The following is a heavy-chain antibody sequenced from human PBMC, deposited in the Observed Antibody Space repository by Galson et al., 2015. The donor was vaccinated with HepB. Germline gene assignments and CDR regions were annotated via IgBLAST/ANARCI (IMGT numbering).Heavy chain of an antibody. CDR3: AKDKGGTFDY. V-gene: IGHV3-23*01. CDR1: GSTFSSYS. Sequence: SLRLSCAASGSTFSSYSMNWVRQAPGKGLEWVSAISGSGGSTYYADSVKGRFTISRDNSKNTLYLQMNSLRAEDTAVYYCAKDKGGTFDYWGQGTLVTVSS. CDR2: ISGSGGST. J-gene: IGHJ4*02. D-gene: IGHD1-26*01.